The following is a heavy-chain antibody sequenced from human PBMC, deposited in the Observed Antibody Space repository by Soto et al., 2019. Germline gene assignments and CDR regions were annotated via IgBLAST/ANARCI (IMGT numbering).Heavy chain of an antibody. CDR3: ARERYSAAGTSRQYFDY. J-gene: IGHJ4*02. CDR1: GYTFTSYA. CDR2: INAGNGNT. Sequence: QVPLVQSGAEVKKPGASVKVSCKASGYTFTSYAMHWVRQAPGQRLEWMGWINAGNGNTKYSQQFQGRVTITRDTSASTAYMELSSLRSEDTAVYDCARERYSAAGTSRQYFDYWGQGTLVTVSS. D-gene: IGHD6-13*01. V-gene: IGHV1-3*01.